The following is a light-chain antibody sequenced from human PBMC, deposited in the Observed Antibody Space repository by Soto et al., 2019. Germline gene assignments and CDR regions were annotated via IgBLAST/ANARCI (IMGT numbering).Light chain of an antibody. J-gene: IGLJ2*01. Sequence: QSALTQPASVSGSPGQWIAISCNGTSSDIGTYDYVSWYQQHPGKAPKLMLFDVNHRPSGVSDRFFGSKSGNTASLTISGLQAEDEADYYCSSYTTSSSVIFGGGTKLTVL. CDR2: DVN. CDR3: SSYTTSSSVI. CDR1: SSDIGTYDY. V-gene: IGLV2-14*03.